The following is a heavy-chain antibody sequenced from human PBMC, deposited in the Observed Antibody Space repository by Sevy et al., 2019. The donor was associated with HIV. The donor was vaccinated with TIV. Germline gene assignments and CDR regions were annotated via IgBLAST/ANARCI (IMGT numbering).Heavy chain of an antibody. CDR2: ISGSGGST. CDR1: GFTFSSYA. Sequence: GESLKISCAASGFTFSSYAMSWVRQAPGKGLEWVSAISGSGGSTYYADSVKGRFTISRDNSKNTLYLQMNSLRAEDTAVYYCAKSEKDCSRTSCYTGYYGMDVWGQGTTVTVSS. J-gene: IGHJ6*02. D-gene: IGHD2-2*02. V-gene: IGHV3-23*01. CDR3: AKSEKDCSRTSCYTGYYGMDV.